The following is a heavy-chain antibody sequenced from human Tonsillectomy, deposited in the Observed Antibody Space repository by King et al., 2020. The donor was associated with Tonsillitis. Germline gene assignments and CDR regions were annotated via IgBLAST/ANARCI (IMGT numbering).Heavy chain of an antibody. V-gene: IGHV5-51*01. CDR3: ARQRATSYYDSSTYDRWFDP. CDR2: IYPGDSST. CDR1: GNSFTNYW. J-gene: IGHJ5*02. D-gene: IGHD3-22*01. Sequence: EVQLVQSGAEVKKPGESLRISCKGSGNSFTNYWIAWVRQMPEKGLEWMGIIYPGDSSTRYSPSFQGQVTISADKSISTAYLQWSSLKASDTAMYYCARQRATSYYDSSTYDRWFDPWGQGTLVTVSS.